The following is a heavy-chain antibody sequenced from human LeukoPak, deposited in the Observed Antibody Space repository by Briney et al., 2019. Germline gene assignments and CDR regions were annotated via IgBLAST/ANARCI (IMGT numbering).Heavy chain of an antibody. CDR3: ASVMLSGDNYYYYYYMDV. CDR1: GGTFSSYA. V-gene: IGHV1-69*13. J-gene: IGHJ6*03. Sequence: ASVKVSCKASGGTFSSYAISWVRQAPGQGLEWMGGIIPIFGTANYAQKFQGRVTITADESTSTAYMELSSLRSEDTAVYYCASVMLSGDNYYYYYYMDVWGKGTTVTISS. CDR2: IIPIFGTA. D-gene: IGHD4-17*01.